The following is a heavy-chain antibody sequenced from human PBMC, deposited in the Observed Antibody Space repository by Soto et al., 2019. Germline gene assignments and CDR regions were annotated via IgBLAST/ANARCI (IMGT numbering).Heavy chain of an antibody. CDR2: IYSGGGT. CDR3: AREIACSSSSCQGDNFDI. CDR1: GFSVTNNY. J-gene: IGHJ3*02. V-gene: IGHV3-53*01. D-gene: IGHD2-2*01. Sequence: QLVASGGGLIQPGASLTLSCAASGFSVTNNYMYWVRQAPGKGLEWVSLIYSGGGTHYADFVNGRFIISRDNSKNTLHLQMDKLRAEDTAIYYCAREIACSSSSCQGDNFDIWGRGTLVTVSP.